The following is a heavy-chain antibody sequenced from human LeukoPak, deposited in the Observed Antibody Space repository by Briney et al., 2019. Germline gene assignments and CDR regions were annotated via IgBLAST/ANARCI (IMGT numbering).Heavy chain of an antibody. CDR2: TSSSSSTI. CDR1: GFTFSSYS. J-gene: IGHJ5*02. V-gene: IGHV3-48*01. D-gene: IGHD1-7*01. CDR3: ARDGEYNWNYESPFERNNWFDP. Sequence: GGSLRLSCAASGFTFSSYSMNWVRQAPGKGLEWVSYTSSSSSTIYYADSVKGRFTISRDNAKNSLYLQMNSLRAEDTAVYYCARDGEYNWNYESPFERNNWFDPWGQGTLVTVSS.